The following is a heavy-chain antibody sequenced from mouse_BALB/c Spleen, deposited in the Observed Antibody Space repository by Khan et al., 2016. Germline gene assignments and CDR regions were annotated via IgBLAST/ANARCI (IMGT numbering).Heavy chain of an antibody. CDR1: GFNIKDTY. CDR3: ASAYGSSPDY. J-gene: IGHJ2*01. CDR2: IDPANGNT. Sequence: VQLQQSGAELVKPGASVKLSCTASGFNIKDTYMHWVKQRPEQGLEWIGRIDPANGNTKYDPKFQGKATITADTSSNTAYLQLSSLTSEDTAVXYCASAYGSSPDYWGQGTTLTVSS. V-gene: IGHV14-3*02. D-gene: IGHD1-1*01.